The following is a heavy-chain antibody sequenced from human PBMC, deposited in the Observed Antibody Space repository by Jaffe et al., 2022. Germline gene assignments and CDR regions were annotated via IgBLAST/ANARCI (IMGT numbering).Heavy chain of an antibody. CDR2: ISGSGGST. CDR1: GFTFSSYA. D-gene: IGHD3-10*01. J-gene: IGHJ4*02. Sequence: EVQLLESGGGLVQPGGSLRLSCAASGFTFSSYAMSWVRQAPGKGLEWVSAISGSGGSTYYADSVKGRFTISRDNSKNTLYLQMNSLRAEDTAVYYCAKVFSAYIPKSTMVQGRDYWGQGTLVTVSS. V-gene: IGHV3-23*01. CDR3: AKVFSAYIPKSTMVQGRDY.